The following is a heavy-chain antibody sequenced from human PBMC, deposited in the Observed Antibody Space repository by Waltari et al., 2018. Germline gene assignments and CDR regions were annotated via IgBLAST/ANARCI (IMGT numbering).Heavy chain of an antibody. V-gene: IGHV4-38-2*01. CDR1: GYSISSGYY. D-gene: IGHD6-6*01. Sequence: QVQLQESGPGLVKPSETLSLTCAVSGYSISSGYYWGWVRQPPGKGLEWIGSIYHSGSTYYNPSLKSRVTISVDTSKNQFSLKLSSVTAADTAVYYCASPTSYSSSSRYFDLWGRGTLVTVSS. CDR3: ASPTSYSSSSRYFDL. CDR2: IYHSGST. J-gene: IGHJ2*01.